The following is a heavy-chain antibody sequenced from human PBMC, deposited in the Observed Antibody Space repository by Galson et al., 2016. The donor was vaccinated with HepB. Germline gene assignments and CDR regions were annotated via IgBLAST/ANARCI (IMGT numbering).Heavy chain of an antibody. V-gene: IGHV3-53*01. Sequence: SLRLSCAASGLTVSSNYMSWVRQAPGKGLEWVSVIYSGGGTYHADSVQGRFTISRDNSKNTLYLQMNSLRAEDTAVYYCALGTGIGWYGADWGQGTLVTVSS. CDR2: IYSGGGT. CDR3: ALGTGIGWYGAD. D-gene: IGHD6-19*01. J-gene: IGHJ4*02. CDR1: GLTVSSNY.